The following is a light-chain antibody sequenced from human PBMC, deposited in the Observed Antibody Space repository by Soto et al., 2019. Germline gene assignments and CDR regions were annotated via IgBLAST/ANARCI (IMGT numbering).Light chain of an antibody. CDR2: EGS. V-gene: IGLV2-23*01. CDR1: SSDVGSYNL. Sequence: QSALTQPASVSGSPGQSITISCTGTSSDVGSYNLVSWYQQHPGKAPKLMIYEGSKRPSGVANRFSGSKSGNTASLTISGLQADDEADYYCCSYAGSSTSRVFGGGTKLTVL. CDR3: CSYAGSSTSRV. J-gene: IGLJ2*01.